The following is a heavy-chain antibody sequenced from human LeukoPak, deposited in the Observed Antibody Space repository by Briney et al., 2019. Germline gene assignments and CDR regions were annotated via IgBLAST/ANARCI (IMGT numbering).Heavy chain of an antibody. CDR1: GGSISSYY. CDR3: ARGGVAGLKQYYFDY. CDR2: IYYSGST. Sequence: KPSETLSLTCTVSGGSISSYYWSWIRQPPGKELEWIGYIYYSGSTNYNPSLKSRVTISVDTSKNQFSLKLSSVTAADTAVYYCARGGVAGLKQYYFDYWGQGTLVTVSS. V-gene: IGHV4-59*01. D-gene: IGHD6-19*01. J-gene: IGHJ4*02.